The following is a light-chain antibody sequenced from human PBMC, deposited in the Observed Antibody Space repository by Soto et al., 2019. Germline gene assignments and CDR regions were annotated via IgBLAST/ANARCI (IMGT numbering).Light chain of an antibody. J-gene: IGKJ4*01. CDR3: QQLNSYPFT. CDR2: SAS. Sequence: DIHMTQSPSSLSASVGDRVTITCRPSRGIGNALAWYQQKPGTVPKLLIHSASTLQSGVPSRFSGSGSGTDFTLTISSLQPEDFASYYCQQLNSYPFTFGGGTKVDIK. V-gene: IGKV1-27*01. CDR1: RGIGNA.